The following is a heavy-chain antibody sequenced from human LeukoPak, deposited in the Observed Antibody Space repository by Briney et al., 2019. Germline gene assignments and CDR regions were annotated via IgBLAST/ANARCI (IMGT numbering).Heavy chain of an antibody. CDR1: ARSISSSSYY. CDR3: ARSSGSYGFFDL. V-gene: IGHV4-39*01. Sequence: SETLSLTCTVSARSISSSSYYWGWIRQPPGKGLEWIGSIYYSGSTYYNPSLKSRVTISVDTSKNQFSLKLSSVTAADTAVYYCARSSGSYGFFDLWGRGTLVTVSS. CDR2: IYYSGST. J-gene: IGHJ2*01. D-gene: IGHD1-26*01.